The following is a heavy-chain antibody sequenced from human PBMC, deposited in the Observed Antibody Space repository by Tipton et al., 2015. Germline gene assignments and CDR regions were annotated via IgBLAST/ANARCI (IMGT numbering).Heavy chain of an antibody. CDR3: AKDRSGEWELPY. CDR1: GFTFSSYA. V-gene: IGHV3-23*01. J-gene: IGHJ4*02. D-gene: IGHD1-26*01. Sequence: SLRLSCAASGFTFSSYAMAWVRQAPGKGLEWVSTINSNGGGTYYVDSVKGRFTISRDNSKNTLYLQMNSLSPEDTAVYYCAKDRSGEWELPYWGQGTLVTVSS. CDR2: INSNGGGT.